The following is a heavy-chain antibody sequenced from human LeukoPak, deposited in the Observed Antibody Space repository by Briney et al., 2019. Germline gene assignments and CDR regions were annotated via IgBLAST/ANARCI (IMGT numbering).Heavy chain of an antibody. Sequence: PGGSLRLSCAASGFSVSEYYVTWVRQAPGKGLEWISYITRENWIYYSDSVKGRFTISRDHAKNSVYLEMNSLRVDDTAVYYCARGLHWDSSGSLYYWGQGTQVTVSS. D-gene: IGHD3-22*01. CDR2: ITRENWI. J-gene: IGHJ4*02. CDR3: ARGLHWDSSGSLYY. CDR1: GFSVSEYY. V-gene: IGHV3-69-1*01.